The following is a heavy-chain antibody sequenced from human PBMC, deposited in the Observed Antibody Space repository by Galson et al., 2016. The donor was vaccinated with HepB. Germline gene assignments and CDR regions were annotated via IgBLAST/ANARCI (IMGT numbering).Heavy chain of an antibody. CDR3: ARTERLGDYYYAGMDV. Sequence: QSGAEVTKPGESLRISCKGSGYSFTSYWITWVRQMPGKGLEWMGRIDPTDSYTNYSPSFQGHVTISADKSISTAYLQWSSLKASDTAMFYCARTERLGDYYYAGMDVWGQGTTVTVSS. CDR2: IDPTDSYT. CDR1: GYSFTSYW. J-gene: IGHJ6*02. V-gene: IGHV5-10-1*01. D-gene: IGHD2-2*01.